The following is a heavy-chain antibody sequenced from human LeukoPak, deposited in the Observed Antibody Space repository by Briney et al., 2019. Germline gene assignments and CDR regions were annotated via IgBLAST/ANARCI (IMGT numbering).Heavy chain of an antibody. J-gene: IGHJ4*02. D-gene: IGHD3-10*01. CDR3: AREAGTGYYGSGSYYNVPAGYFDY. CDR2: ISSSSSTI. CDR1: GFTFSSYS. Sequence: PGGSLRLSCAASGFTFSSYSMNWVRQAPGKGLEWVSYISSSSSTIYYADSVKGRFTISRDNAKNSLYLQMNSLRAEDTAVYYCAREAGTGYYGSGSYYNVPAGYFDYWGQGTLVTVSS. V-gene: IGHV3-48*04.